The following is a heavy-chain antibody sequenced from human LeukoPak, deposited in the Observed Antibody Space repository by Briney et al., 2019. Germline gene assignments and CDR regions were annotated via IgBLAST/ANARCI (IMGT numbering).Heavy chain of an antibody. CDR3: ARDPGDAFDI. CDR2: ISSSGGYII. CDR1: GFTVSSNY. Sequence: TAGGSLRLSCAASGFTVSSNYMSWIRQAPGKGLEWISCISSSGGYIIYYADSVEGRFTISRDDAKNSLYLQMNSLRAEDTAVYYCARDPGDAFDIWGQGTTVTVSS. J-gene: IGHJ3*02. V-gene: IGHV3-11*01.